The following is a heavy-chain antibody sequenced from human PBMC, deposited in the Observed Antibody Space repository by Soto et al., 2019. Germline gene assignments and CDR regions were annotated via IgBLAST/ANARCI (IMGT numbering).Heavy chain of an antibody. CDR2: IYYSGST. J-gene: IGHJ4*02. Sequence: SETLSLTCAVSGGSISSYYWSWIRQPPGKGLEWIGYIYYSGSTNYNPSHKSRVTISVDTSKNQFSLMLSSVTAADTAVYYCARRYSSSFDYWGQGTLVTVSS. CDR1: GGSISSYY. V-gene: IGHV4-59*08. CDR3: ARRYSSSFDY. D-gene: IGHD6-13*01.